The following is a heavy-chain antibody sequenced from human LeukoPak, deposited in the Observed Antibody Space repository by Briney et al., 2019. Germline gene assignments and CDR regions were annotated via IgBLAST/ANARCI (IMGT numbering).Heavy chain of an antibody. V-gene: IGHV1-46*01. J-gene: IGHJ4*02. CDR1: GYTFISYY. Sequence: VASVTVSCKASGYTFISYYMHWVRQAPGQGLEWMGIINPSGGSTSYAQKFQGRVTMTRDTSTNTIYMELSSLRSEDTAVYYCARDFLTGAGTFDYWGQGTLVTVSS. CDR3: ARDFLTGAGTFDY. D-gene: IGHD3-9*01. CDR2: INPSGGST.